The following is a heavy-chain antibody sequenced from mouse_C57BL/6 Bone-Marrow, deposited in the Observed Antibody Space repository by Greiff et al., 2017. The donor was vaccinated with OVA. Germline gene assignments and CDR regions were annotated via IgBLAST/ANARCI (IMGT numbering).Heavy chain of an antibody. V-gene: IGHV14-4*01. CDR1: GFNIKDDY. CDR2: IDPENGDT. J-gene: IGHJ1*03. Sequence: EVKLQQSGAELVRPGASVKLSCTASGFNIKDDYMHWVKQRPEQGLEWIGWIDPENGDTEYASKFQGKATITADTSSNTAYLQLSSLTSEDTAVYYCTRLYYGSSYGYFDVWGTGTTVTVSS. CDR3: TRLYYGSSYGYFDV. D-gene: IGHD1-1*01.